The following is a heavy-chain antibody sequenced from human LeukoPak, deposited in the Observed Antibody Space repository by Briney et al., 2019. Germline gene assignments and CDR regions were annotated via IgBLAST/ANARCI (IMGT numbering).Heavy chain of an antibody. V-gene: IGHV4-39*07. CDR2: IYYSGST. Sequence: PSETLSLTCTVSGGSISSSSYYWGWIRQPPGKGLEWIGTIYYSGSTYYNPSLKSRVTISVDASKNQFSLKLSSVTAADTAVYYCARLTAMGYWYFDLWGRGTLVTVSS. D-gene: IGHD5-18*01. CDR1: GGSISSSSYY. J-gene: IGHJ2*01. CDR3: ARLTAMGYWYFDL.